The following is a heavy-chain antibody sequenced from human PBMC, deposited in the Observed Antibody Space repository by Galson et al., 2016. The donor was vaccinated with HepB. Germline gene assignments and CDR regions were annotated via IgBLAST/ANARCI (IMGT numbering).Heavy chain of an antibody. CDR3: SREMTGSYFD. J-gene: IGHJ4*02. CDR2: IRGDGIVS. V-gene: IGHV3-7*01. D-gene: IGHD3-10*01. CDR1: GFTFDNYS. Sequence: SLRLSCATSGFTFDNYSMHWVRQAPGKGLEWVANIRGDGIVSYYAESVRGRFTISRDNAKNSLYLQMNGLRVDETAVYYCSREMTGSYFDWGQGTLVTVSS.